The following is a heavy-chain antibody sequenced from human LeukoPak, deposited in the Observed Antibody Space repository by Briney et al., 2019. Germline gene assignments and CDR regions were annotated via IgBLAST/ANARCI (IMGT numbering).Heavy chain of an antibody. V-gene: IGHV3-23*01. Sequence: GGSLRLSCAASGFTFSSYAMSWVRQAPGKGLEWVSSISGSDGTTYYADSVKGRFTISRDNSKYTLSLQMNSLRDDDTAIYYCAPCRDTIILMAQRRGICAFDIWGQGTMVTVSS. CDR1: GFTFSSYA. CDR2: ISGSDGTT. CDR3: APCRDTIILMAQRRGICAFDI. J-gene: IGHJ3*02. D-gene: IGHD6-25*01.